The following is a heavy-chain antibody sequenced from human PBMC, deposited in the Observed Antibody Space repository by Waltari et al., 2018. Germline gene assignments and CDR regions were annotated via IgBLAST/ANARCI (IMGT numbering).Heavy chain of an antibody. CDR2: ICPIFGTA. Sequence: QVQLVQSGAEVKKPGSSVKVSCKASGGTFSSYAISWVRQAPGQGLEWMGGICPIFGTANYAQKFQGRVTITTDESTSTAYMELSSLRSEDTAVYYCARGVSYPKSLTGYYNTFDYWGQGTLVTVSS. J-gene: IGHJ4*02. CDR1: GGTFSSYA. CDR3: ARGVSYPKSLTGYYNTFDY. D-gene: IGHD3-9*01. V-gene: IGHV1-69*05.